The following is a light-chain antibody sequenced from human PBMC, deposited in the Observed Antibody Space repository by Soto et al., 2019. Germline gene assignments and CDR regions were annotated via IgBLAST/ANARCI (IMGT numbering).Light chain of an antibody. CDR1: QSVSSY. V-gene: IGKV3-11*01. Sequence: EIVLTQSPATLSLSPGERATLSCRASQSVSSYLAWYQQKPGQAPRLLIYDASNRATGIPARFSGSGSGTDFTLTISSLEPEDFAVYYCQHRSNWTPFITLGQGTRLEIK. J-gene: IGKJ5*01. CDR3: QHRSNWTPFIT. CDR2: DAS.